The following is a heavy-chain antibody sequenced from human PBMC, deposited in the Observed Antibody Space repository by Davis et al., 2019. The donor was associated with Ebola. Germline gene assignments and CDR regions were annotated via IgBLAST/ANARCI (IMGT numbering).Heavy chain of an antibody. V-gene: IGHV3-66*04. CDR3: ARHYVYDYYMGLDV. J-gene: IGHJ6*02. CDR1: GFRVSGPY. D-gene: IGHD3-10*02. Sequence: GGSLRLSCAASGFRVSGPYMSWVRQAPGKGLEWVSVIYTGGRTYYTDSVKGRFTISRDNSKNTIYLQMNSRRAEDTAVYYCARHYVYDYYMGLDVWGQGTTVTVSS. CDR2: IYTGGRT.